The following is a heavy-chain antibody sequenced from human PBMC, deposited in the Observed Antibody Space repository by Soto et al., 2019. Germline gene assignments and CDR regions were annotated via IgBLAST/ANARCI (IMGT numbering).Heavy chain of an antibody. CDR1: GGTFSSYA. Sequence: QVQLVQSGAEVKKPGSSVKVSCKASGGTFSSYAISWVRQAPGQGLEWMGGIIPIFGTANYAQKFQGRVTITADESTSTAYMELSSLRSEDTAVYYCARRITIFGGAEGRYYYGMDVWGQGTTVTVSS. D-gene: IGHD3-3*01. V-gene: IGHV1-69*12. CDR3: ARRITIFGGAEGRYYYGMDV. J-gene: IGHJ6*02. CDR2: IIPIFGTA.